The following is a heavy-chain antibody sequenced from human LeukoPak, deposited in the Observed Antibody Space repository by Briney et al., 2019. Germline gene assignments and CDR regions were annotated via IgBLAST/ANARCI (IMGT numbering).Heavy chain of an antibody. V-gene: IGHV1-8*01. J-gene: IGHJ3*02. Sequence: ASVEVSCKASEYTFTSYDINWVRQATGQGLEWMGWMNPNSGNTGYAQKFQGRVTMTRNTSISTAYMELSSLRSEDTAVYYCARGGYYYGSGTDAFDIWGQGTMVTVSS. CDR3: ARGGYYYGSGTDAFDI. CDR1: EYTFTSYD. CDR2: MNPNSGNT. D-gene: IGHD3-10*01.